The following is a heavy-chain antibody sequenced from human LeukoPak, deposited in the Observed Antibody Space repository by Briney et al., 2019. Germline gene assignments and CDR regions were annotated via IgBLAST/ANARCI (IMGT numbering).Heavy chain of an antibody. V-gene: IGHV4-59*01. CDR3: ARSIAARD. Sequence: PSETLSLTCNVSGGSINRNYWSWIQQSPGKGLEWIGYIYYSGSTNYNPSLKSRVTISVDTSKNQFSLKLSSVTAADTAVYYCARSIAARDWGQGTLVTVSS. J-gene: IGHJ4*02. D-gene: IGHD6-13*01. CDR2: IYYSGST. CDR1: GGSINRNY.